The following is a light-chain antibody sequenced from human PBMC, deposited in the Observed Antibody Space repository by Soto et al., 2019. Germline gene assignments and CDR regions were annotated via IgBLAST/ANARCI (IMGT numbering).Light chain of an antibody. CDR2: DAS. J-gene: IGKJ2*01. V-gene: IGKV1-33*01. Sequence: DIPMTQSPSSLSASVGDRVTITCQASQDISNYLNWYQQKPGKAPKLLIYDASNLETGVPSRFSGSGSGTDFTFTISSLQPEDIVTYYCQQYDNLPYTFGQGTKLEIK. CDR3: QQYDNLPYT. CDR1: QDISNY.